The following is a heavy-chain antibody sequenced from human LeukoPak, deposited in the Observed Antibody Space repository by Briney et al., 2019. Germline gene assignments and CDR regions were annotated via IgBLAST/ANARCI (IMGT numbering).Heavy chain of an antibody. V-gene: IGHV1-18*01. D-gene: IGHD5-12*01. CDR3: ARDDALVATGSFDY. CDR1: GYTFTSYG. J-gene: IGHJ4*02. Sequence: ASLKVSCKASGYTFTSYGINWVRQAPGQGLEWMAWIGAYNGNTNYAQKLQGRVTMTTDTSTSTAYMELRSLRSADTAVYYCARDDALVATGSFDYWGQGTLVTVSS. CDR2: IGAYNGNT.